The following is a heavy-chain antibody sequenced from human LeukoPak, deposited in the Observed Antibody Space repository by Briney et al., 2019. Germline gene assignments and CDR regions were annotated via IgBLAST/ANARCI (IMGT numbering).Heavy chain of an antibody. D-gene: IGHD6-6*01. CDR1: GGSFSGYY. J-gene: IGHJ4*02. V-gene: IGHV4-34*01. CDR3: ARGLRQLVRSWHY. Sequence: SETLSLTCAVYGGSFSGYYWSWIRQPPGKGLEWIGEINHRGSANYNPSLKSRVTISVDTSKNQFSLKLSSVTAADTAVYYCARGLRQLVRSWHYWGQGTLVTVSS. CDR2: INHRGSA.